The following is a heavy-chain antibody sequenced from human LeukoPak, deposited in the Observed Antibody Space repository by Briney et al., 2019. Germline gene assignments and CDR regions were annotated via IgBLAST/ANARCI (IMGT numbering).Heavy chain of an antibody. CDR2: ISSSSSYT. D-gene: IGHD3-10*01. CDR1: GFTFSSYW. V-gene: IGHV3-21*01. Sequence: GGSLRLSCAASGFTFSSYWMSWVRQAPGKGLEWVSSISSSSSYTYYADSVKGRFTISRDNAKNSLYLQMNSLRAEDTAVYYCARDVRESRYYYYMDVWGKGTTVTVSS. CDR3: ARDVRESRYYYYMDV. J-gene: IGHJ6*03.